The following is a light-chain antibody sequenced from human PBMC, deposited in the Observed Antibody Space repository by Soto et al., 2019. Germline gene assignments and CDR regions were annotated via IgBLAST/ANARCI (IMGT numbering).Light chain of an antibody. CDR3: QQYDSYALT. V-gene: IGKV1-5*03. J-gene: IGKJ4*01. CDR1: QSISSW. Sequence: DIPMTQSPSTLSASVGDRVTITCRASQSISSWLAWYQQKPGKAPKLLIYKASTLESGVPSRFSGSGSGTEFTLTISSLQPDDSATYYCQQYDSYALTFGGGTKVEIK. CDR2: KAS.